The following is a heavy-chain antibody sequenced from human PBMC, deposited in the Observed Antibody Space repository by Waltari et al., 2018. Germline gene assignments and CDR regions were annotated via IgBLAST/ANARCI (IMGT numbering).Heavy chain of an antibody. CDR1: GFTFSTSW. CDR2: IKQDGSVT. CDR3: ARDISGELSGVWYDVMDV. J-gene: IGHJ6*02. D-gene: IGHD2-8*01. V-gene: IGHV3-7*01. Sequence: EAQLVESGGGLVQPGGSLRLSCTGPGFTFSTSWMTWVRQAPGKGLDWVANIKQDGSVTHYVDSVKGRFTISRDNAKNSLFLQMNSLRAEDTAVYYCARDISGELSGVWYDVMDVWGQGTTVTVSS.